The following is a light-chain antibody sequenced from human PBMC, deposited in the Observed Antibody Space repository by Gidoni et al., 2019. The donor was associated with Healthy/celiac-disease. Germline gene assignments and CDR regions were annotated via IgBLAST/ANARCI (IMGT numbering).Light chain of an antibody. CDR3: QRRSNWPLT. CDR1: QSVSSY. J-gene: IGKJ4*01. Sequence: EIVLTQSPATLSLSPGESATLSCRASQSVSSYLAWYQQKPGQAPRLLIYDASNRATGIPARFSGSVSGTDFTLTISSLEPGDFAFYYCQRRSNWPLTFGGGTKVEIK. CDR2: DAS. V-gene: IGKV3-11*01.